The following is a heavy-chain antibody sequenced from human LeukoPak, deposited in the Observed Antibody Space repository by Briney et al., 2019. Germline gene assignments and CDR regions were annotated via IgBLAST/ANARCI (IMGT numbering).Heavy chain of an antibody. CDR3: ARDLGSYFDY. J-gene: IGHJ4*02. V-gene: IGHV3-53*04. CDR1: GFTVSSNY. CDR2: IYSDVST. Sequence: GGSLRLSCAASGFTVSSNYMSWVRQAPGKGLEWVSVIYSDVSTYYADSVKGRFTISRHNSKNTLYLQMNSQRAEDTAVYYCARDLGSYFDYWGQGTLVTVSS. D-gene: IGHD3-16*01.